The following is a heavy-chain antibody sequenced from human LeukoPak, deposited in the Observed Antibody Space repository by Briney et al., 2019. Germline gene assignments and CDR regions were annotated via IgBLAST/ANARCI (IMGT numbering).Heavy chain of an antibody. D-gene: IGHD6-19*01. CDR1: GGSISSSDYY. Sequence: PSETLSLTCTVSGGSISSSDYYWGWIRQPPGKGLEWIASIYYSGTTHYNPSLKSRVTISVDTSKNQFSLKLSSVTAADTAVYYCARGEQWLQRDYYYGMDVWGQGTTVTVSS. V-gene: IGHV4-39*07. J-gene: IGHJ6*02. CDR3: ARGEQWLQRDYYYGMDV. CDR2: IYYSGTT.